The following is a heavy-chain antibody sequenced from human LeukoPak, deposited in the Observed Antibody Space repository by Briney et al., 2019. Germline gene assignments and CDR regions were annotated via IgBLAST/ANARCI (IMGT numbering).Heavy chain of an antibody. Sequence: SETLSLTCALSGYSISSGHYWAWVRQPPGKGLEWIGSIYHSGNTYYNPSLKSRVSISVDTSKNQFSLKLTSMTAADTAVYYCARDLRYYFDSSGYFYLGFDYWGQGTLVTVSS. J-gene: IGHJ4*02. CDR2: IYHSGNT. V-gene: IGHV4-38-2*02. CDR3: ARDLRYYFDSSGYFYLGFDY. D-gene: IGHD3-22*01. CDR1: GYSISSGHY.